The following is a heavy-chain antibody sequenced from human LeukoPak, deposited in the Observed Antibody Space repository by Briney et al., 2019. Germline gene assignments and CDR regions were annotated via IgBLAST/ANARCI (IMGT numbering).Heavy chain of an antibody. CDR3: AREGSIAAAAAPYFDY. V-gene: IGHV3-66*02. D-gene: IGHD6-13*01. CDR1: GFTFSSYA. CDR2: IYSGGST. Sequence: GGSLRLSCAASGFTFSSYAMSWVRQAPGKGLEWVSVIYSGGSTYYADSVKGRFTISRDNSKNTLYLQMNSLRAEDTAVYYCAREGSIAAAAAPYFDYWGQGTLVTVSS. J-gene: IGHJ4*02.